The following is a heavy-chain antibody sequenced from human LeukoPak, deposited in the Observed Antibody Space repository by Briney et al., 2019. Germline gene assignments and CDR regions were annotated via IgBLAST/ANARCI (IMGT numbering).Heavy chain of an antibody. CDR1: GGTFHNYF. D-gene: IGHD3-3*01. J-gene: IGHJ4*02. CDR2: VIASFGRA. CDR3: ARAPFTNFGTYYFDS. Sequence: ASVKVSCKASGGTFHNYFFTWVRQAPGQGLEWMGGVIASFGRANYVEKFQDRLTITTDASSTTVYMELSSLRSNDTAVYFCARAPFTNFGTYYFDSWGQGTLVTVSS. V-gene: IGHV1-69*05.